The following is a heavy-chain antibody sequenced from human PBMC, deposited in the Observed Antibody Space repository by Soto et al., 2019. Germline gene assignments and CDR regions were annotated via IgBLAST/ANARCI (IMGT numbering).Heavy chain of an antibody. D-gene: IGHD2-2*01. CDR3: ARVKSSTTLDYYYYMDV. CDR1: GGSISSYY. J-gene: IGHJ6*03. CDR2: IYYSGST. Sequence: SSETLSLTCTVSGGSISSYYWSWIRQPPGKGLEWIGYIYYSGSTNYNPSLKSRVTISVDTSKNQFSLKLSSVTAADTAVYYCARVKSSTTLDYYYYMDVWGKGTTVTVSS. V-gene: IGHV4-59*01.